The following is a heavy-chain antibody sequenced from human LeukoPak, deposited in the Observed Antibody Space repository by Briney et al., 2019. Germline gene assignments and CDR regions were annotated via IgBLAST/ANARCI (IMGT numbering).Heavy chain of an antibody. Sequence: PGGSLRLSCAASGFTFSSYSMNWVRQAPGKGLEWVSSISSSSSYIYYADSVKGRFTISRDNAKNSLYLQMNSLRAEDTAVYYCARWAPGVDAFDIWGQGTMVTVSS. CDR2: ISSSSSYI. D-gene: IGHD3-10*01. V-gene: IGHV3-21*01. J-gene: IGHJ3*02. CDR3: ARWAPGVDAFDI. CDR1: GFTFSSYS.